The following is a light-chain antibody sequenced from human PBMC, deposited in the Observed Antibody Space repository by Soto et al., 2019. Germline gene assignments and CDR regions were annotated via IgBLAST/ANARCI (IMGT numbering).Light chain of an antibody. CDR3: SAWDNILNAWV. CDR2: GNS. Sequence: QSVLTQPPSVSGAPGQRVTISCTGSSSNIGAGYDVHWYQQLPGTAPKLLIYGNSNRPSGVPDRFSGSKSGTSASLAITGLQAEDEADYYCSAWDNILNAWVFGGGTKVTVL. CDR1: SSNIGAGYD. V-gene: IGLV1-40*01. J-gene: IGLJ3*02.